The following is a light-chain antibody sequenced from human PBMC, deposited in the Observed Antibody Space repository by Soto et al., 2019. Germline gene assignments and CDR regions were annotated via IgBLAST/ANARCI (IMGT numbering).Light chain of an antibody. J-gene: IGLJ1*01. CDR1: SSDVGGYNY. CDR3: NSYSSTTPLYV. CDR2: EVS. V-gene: IGLV2-14*01. Sequence: ALTQPASVSGSPGQSITISCTGTSSDVGGYNYVSWYQQHPGKAPKVMIYEVSNRPSGVSNRFSGSKSGNTASLTISGLQAENEADYYCNSYSSTTPLYVFGTGTKVTVL.